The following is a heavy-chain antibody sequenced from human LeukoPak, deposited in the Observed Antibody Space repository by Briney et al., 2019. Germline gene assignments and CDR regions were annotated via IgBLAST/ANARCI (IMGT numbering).Heavy chain of an antibody. V-gene: IGHV5-51*01. D-gene: IGHD3-22*01. Sequence: GESLKISCKGSGYSFTSYWIGWVRQMPGKGLEWMGIFYPGDSDTRYSPSFQGQVTISADKSISTAYLQWSSLKASDTAMYYCARPYDSSGYYQPQYWYFDLWGRGTLVTVSS. CDR1: GYSFTSYW. CDR2: FYPGDSDT. CDR3: ARPYDSSGYYQPQYWYFDL. J-gene: IGHJ2*01.